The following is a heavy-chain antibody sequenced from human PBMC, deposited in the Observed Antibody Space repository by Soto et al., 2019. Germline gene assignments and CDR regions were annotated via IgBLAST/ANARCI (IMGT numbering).Heavy chain of an antibody. CDR1: GFTFYDYA. J-gene: IGHJ5*02. D-gene: IGHD6-25*01. CDR3: AKRSTAGEFDP. Sequence: GGSLRLSCAASGFTFYDYAMHWVRQAPGKGLEWVSGISWNSGSIGYADSVKGRFTISRDNAKNSLYLQMNSLRAEDTALYYCAKRSTAGEFDPWGQGTLVTVSS. V-gene: IGHV3-9*01. CDR2: ISWNSGSI.